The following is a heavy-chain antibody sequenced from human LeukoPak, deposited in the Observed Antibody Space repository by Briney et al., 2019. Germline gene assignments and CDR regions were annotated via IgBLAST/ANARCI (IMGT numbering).Heavy chain of an antibody. CDR2: ISAYNGNT. CDR1: GYTFISYG. CDR3: ERAHRLETATVSEFAA. Sequence: GASVKVSCKASGYTFISYGISWVRQAPGQGLEWMGWISAYNGNTNYAQKLQGRVTMTTDTSTYTAYMELRSLRPRNTALYYWERAHRLETATVSEFAAGGQASLVTVSS. D-gene: IGHD1-14*01. J-gene: IGHJ4*02. V-gene: IGHV1-18*01.